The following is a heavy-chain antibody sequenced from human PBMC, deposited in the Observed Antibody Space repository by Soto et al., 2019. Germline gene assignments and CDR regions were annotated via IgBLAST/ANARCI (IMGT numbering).Heavy chain of an antibody. CDR3: ASPQWVLVGASLQQDALDL. J-gene: IGHJ3*01. Sequence: GEYLNPYWKGPGYSLTSYRIGLVRQMPGKGTEGMGIIYSGDSDTRYSPSFQGQVTISADKSISTAYLQWSSLKASDTAMYYCASPQWVLVGASLQQDALDLWAQETMVTV. D-gene: IGHD1-26*01. CDR2: IYSGDSDT. CDR1: GYSLTSYR. V-gene: IGHV5-51*01.